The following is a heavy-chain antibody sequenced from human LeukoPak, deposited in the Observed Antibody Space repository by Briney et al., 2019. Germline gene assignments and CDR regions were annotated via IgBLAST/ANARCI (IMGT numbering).Heavy chain of an antibody. D-gene: IGHD6-6*01. Sequence: PSETLSLTCDVYGGSFSGHYSSWIRQFPGKGLEWVGEINHSGSTNYNPSLKSRVTISVDTSKNQFSLKLRSVTAADTAVYYCARNPGIAAGRGNFYYMDVWGKGTTVTVSS. CDR3: ARNPGIAAGRGNFYYMDV. J-gene: IGHJ6*03. CDR1: GGSFSGHY. CDR2: INHSGST. V-gene: IGHV4-34*01.